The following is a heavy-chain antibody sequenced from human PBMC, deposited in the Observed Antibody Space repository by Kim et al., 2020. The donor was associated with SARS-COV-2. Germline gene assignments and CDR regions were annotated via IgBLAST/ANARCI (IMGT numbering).Heavy chain of an antibody. CDR2: IIPILGIA. V-gene: IGHV1-69*04. CDR1: GGTFSSYA. D-gene: IGHD3-16*02. J-gene: IGHJ6*03. Sequence: SVKVSCKASGGTFSSYAISWVRQAPGQGLEWMGRIIPILGIANYAQKFQGRVTITADKSTSTAYMELSSLRSEDTAVYYCARDARGYDYVWGSYRGYYYYYMDVWGKGTTVTSP. CDR3: ARDARGYDYVWGSYRGYYYYYMDV.